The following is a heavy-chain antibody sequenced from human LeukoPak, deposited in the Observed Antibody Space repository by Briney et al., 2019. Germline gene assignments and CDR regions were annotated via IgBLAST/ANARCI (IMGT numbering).Heavy chain of an antibody. CDR2: FSYSGST. V-gene: IGHV4-39*01. J-gene: IGHJ6*02. CDR3: ARHVHCSGGSCYRYGMDG. D-gene: IGHD2-15*01. Sequence: SETLSLTCTVSGVSVSSSGFYWGWIRQPPGKGLEWIGSFSYSGSTYYNPSLKSRVTISVGTSNNQFSLKLSSVTAADTAVYYCARHVHCSGGSCYRYGMDGWGQGTTVTVSS. CDR1: GVSVSSSGFY.